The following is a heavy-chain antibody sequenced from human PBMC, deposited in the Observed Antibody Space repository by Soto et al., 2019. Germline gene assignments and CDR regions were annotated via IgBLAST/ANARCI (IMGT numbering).Heavy chain of an antibody. Sequence: LRLSCAVSGFTFSNAWMSWVRQAPGKGLEWVGRIKSKTNGGTTDYAAPVNGRFTISRDDSKNTLYLQLNSLKAEDTALYYCTTDDPINKYWGQGTLVTVSS. CDR3: TTDDPINKY. CDR2: IKSKTNGGTT. CDR1: GFTFSNAW. J-gene: IGHJ4*02. V-gene: IGHV3-15*01.